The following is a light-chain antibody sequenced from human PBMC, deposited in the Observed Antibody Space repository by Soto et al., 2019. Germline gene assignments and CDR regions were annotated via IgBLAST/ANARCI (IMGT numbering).Light chain of an antibody. J-gene: IGLJ2*01. CDR2: DVT. Sequence: QSALTQPPSASGSPGQPVTISCTGTSGDVGGFEYVSWYQKHPGKAPKLIIYDVTKRPSGVPDRFSGSKSGNTASLTVSGLQAADEADYYCSSYAGGNNLIFGGGTKLTVL. V-gene: IGLV2-8*01. CDR1: SGDVGGFEY. CDR3: SSYAGGNNLI.